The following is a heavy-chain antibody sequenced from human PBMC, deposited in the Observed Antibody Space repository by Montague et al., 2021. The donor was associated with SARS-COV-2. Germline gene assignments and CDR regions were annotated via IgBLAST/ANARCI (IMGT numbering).Heavy chain of an antibody. J-gene: IGHJ4*02. CDR2: IYYSGST. D-gene: IGHD3-9*01. CDR3: ARLPYILPGYAYFDF. Sequence: SETLSLTCTVSGDSISNYYWSWIRRPPGKGLEWIGNIYYSGSTNXXPSLKSRVTISVDTSKNQFSLRLSSVTATDTAVYYCARLPYILPGYAYFDFWGQGSLVIVSS. V-gene: IGHV4-59*08. CDR1: GDSISNYY.